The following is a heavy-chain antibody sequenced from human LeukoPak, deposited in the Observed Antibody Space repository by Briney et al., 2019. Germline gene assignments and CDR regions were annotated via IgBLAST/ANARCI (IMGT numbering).Heavy chain of an antibody. D-gene: IGHD3-10*01. V-gene: IGHV3-7*01. CDR3: AKGHRVRGVIGVPDY. CDR2: INQDGSAK. CDR1: GFMFTSYW. J-gene: IGHJ4*02. Sequence: GGSLRLSCAASGFMFTSYWMSWVRQAPGKGLEWVANINQDGSAKYYVDSVKGRFTISRDNAKNSLYLQMNSLRAEDTAVYYCAKGHRVRGVIGVPDYWGQGTLVTVSS.